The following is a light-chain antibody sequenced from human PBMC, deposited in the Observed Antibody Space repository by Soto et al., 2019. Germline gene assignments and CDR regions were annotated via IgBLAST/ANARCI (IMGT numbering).Light chain of an antibody. J-gene: IGKJ4*01. CDR1: QDIKNF. CDR3: QQYVNLPLT. Sequence: DIQMTQSPSSLSASVGDRVTITCQASQDIKNFLNWYQQKPGRAPNLLVYEASTLKTGVPSRFSGGGSGAHFTFTITSLQPEDFATYYCQQYVNLPLTFGGGTKVEVK. CDR2: EAS. V-gene: IGKV1-33*01.